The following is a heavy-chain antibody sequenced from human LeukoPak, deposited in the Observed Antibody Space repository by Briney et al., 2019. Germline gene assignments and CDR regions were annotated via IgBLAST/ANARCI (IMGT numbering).Heavy chain of an antibody. CDR3: ARDGSGSYSSGWPPQDVFDY. V-gene: IGHV3-48*03. Sequence: PGGSLRLSCAASGFTFSSYEMNWVRQAPGKGLEWVSYISSSGSTIYYADSVKGRFTISRDNAKNSLYLQMNSLRAEDTAVYYCARDGSGSYSSGWPPQDVFDYWGQGTLVTVSS. CDR2: ISSSGSTI. J-gene: IGHJ4*02. CDR1: GFTFSSYE. D-gene: IGHD6-19*01.